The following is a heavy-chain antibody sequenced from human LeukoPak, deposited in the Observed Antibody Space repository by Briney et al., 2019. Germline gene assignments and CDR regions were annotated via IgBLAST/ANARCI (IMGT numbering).Heavy chain of an antibody. CDR3: ARDGGTTVTTIQFDY. J-gene: IGHJ4*02. D-gene: IGHD4-11*01. CDR2: IIPIFGTA. V-gene: IGHV1-69*05. CDR1: GGTFSSYA. Sequence: EASVKVSCKASGGTFSSYAISRVRQAPGQGLEWMGGIIPIFGTANYAQKFQGGVTITTDESTSTAYMELSSLRSEDTAVYYCARDGGTTVTTIQFDYWGQGTLVTVSS.